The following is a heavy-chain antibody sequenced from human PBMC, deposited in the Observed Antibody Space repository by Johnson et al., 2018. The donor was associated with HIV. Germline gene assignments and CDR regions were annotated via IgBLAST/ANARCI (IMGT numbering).Heavy chain of an antibody. V-gene: IGHV3-30*18. CDR3: AKAIWGGGNLGMGAFDI. J-gene: IGHJ3*02. CDR1: GFTVSSNY. Sequence: QVQLVESGGGLIQPGGSLRLSCAASGFTVSSNYMSWVRQAPGKGLEWVAVISYDGSNKYYADSVKGRFTISRDNSKNTLNLQMNSLRVEDTALYYCAKAIWGGGNLGMGAFDIWGQGTMVTVSS. D-gene: IGHD4-23*01. CDR2: ISYDGSNK.